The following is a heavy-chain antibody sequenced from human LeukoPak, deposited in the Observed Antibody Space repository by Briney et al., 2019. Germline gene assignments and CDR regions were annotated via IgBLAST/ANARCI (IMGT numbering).Heavy chain of an antibody. CDR3: ATQNCGGGCWGLYGMDV. J-gene: IGHJ6*02. V-gene: IGHV1-69*13. D-gene: IGHD2-21*02. CDR1: GGTFSSYA. Sequence: ASVKVSCKASGGTFSSYAISWVRQAPGQGLEWMGGIIPIFGTANYAQKFQGRVTITADESTSTAYMELSSLRSEDTAVYYCATQNCGGGCWGLYGMDVWGQGTTATVSS. CDR2: IIPIFGTA.